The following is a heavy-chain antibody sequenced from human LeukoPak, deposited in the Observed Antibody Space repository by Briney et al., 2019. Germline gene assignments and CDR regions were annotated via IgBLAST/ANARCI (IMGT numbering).Heavy chain of an antibody. CDR2: ISTSGSTI. CDR3: ARRYCSSTSCLLDY. CDR1: GFTFSSYE. V-gene: IGHV3-48*03. Sequence: PGGSLRLSCAASGFTFSSYETNWVRQAPGKGLEWVSYISTSGSTIYYADSVKGRFTISRDNAKNSLYLQMNSLRAEDTAVYYCARRYCSSTSCLLDYWGQGTLVTVSS. D-gene: IGHD2-2*01. J-gene: IGHJ4*02.